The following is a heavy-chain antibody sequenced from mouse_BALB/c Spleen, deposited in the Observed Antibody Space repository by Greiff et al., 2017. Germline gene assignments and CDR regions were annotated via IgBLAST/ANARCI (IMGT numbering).Heavy chain of an antibody. J-gene: IGHJ2*01. CDR1: GFSLTGYG. CDR2: IWGDGST. Sequence: QVHVKQSGPGLVAPSQSLSITCTVSGFSLTGYGVNWVRQPPGKGLEWLGMIWGDGSTDYNSALKSRLSISKDNSKSQVFLKMNSLQTDDTARYYCARDGRYDDVFDYWGQGTTLTVSS. V-gene: IGHV2-6-7*01. D-gene: IGHD2-14*01. CDR3: ARDGRYDDVFDY.